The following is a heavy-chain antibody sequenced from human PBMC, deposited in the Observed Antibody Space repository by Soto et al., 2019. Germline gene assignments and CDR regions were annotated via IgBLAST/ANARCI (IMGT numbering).Heavy chain of an antibody. CDR3: ARLIGNSWLDS. J-gene: IGHJ5*01. CDR1: GDSFSSNSAT. Sequence: PSQTLSLTCAISGDSFSSNSATLDWIRQSPSRGLEWLGRTYYRSKWYNDYAVSVKSRITINPDTSNNQLSLQLNSVTPDDTAVYYCARLIGNSWLDSWGQGTLVTVSS. V-gene: IGHV6-1*01. D-gene: IGHD2-8*01. CDR2: TYYRSKWYN.